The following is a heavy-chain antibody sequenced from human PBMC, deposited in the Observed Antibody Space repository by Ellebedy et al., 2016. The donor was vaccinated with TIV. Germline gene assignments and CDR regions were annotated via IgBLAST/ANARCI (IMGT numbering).Heavy chain of an antibody. CDR1: GYTFTSYG. J-gene: IGHJ5*02. Sequence: ASVKVSCKASGYTFTSYGISWVRQAPGQGLEWMGWISAYNGNTNYAQKLQGRVTMTTDTSTSAAYMELRSLRSDDTAVYYCARTSLSAVAGWNWFDPWGQGTLVTGSS. CDR2: ISAYNGNT. CDR3: ARTSLSAVAGWNWFDP. V-gene: IGHV1-18*01. D-gene: IGHD6-19*01.